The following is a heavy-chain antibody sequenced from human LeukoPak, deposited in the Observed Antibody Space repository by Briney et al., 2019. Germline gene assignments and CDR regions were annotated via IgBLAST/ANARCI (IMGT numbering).Heavy chain of an antibody. CDR3: ARDFSGYSSSWYGEHFDY. V-gene: IGHV4-39*07. D-gene: IGHD6-13*01. CDR1: GGSLSISSYY. J-gene: IGHJ4*02. CDR2: IYYSGST. Sequence: PSETLSLTCTASGGSLSISSYYWGWIRQPPGKGLEWIGSIYYSGSTHYNPSLKSRVTISVDTSKNQFSLKLSSVTAADTAVYYCARDFSGYSSSWYGEHFDYWGQGTLVTVSS.